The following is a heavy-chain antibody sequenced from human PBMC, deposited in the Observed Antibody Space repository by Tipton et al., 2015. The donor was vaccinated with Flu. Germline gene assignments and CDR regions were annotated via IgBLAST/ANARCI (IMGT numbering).Heavy chain of an antibody. CDR2: ISNSSSYI. CDR3: ARDYDFWSGYYSGYCGMDV. D-gene: IGHD3-3*01. J-gene: IGHJ6*02. V-gene: IGHV3-21*01. CDR1: GFTFSSYS. Sequence: SLRLSCAASGFTFSSYSMNWVRQAPGKGLEWVSSISNSSSYIYYADSVKGRFTISRDNAKNSLYLQMNSLRAEDTAVYYCARDYDFWSGYYSGYCGMDVWGQGPTVPVSS.